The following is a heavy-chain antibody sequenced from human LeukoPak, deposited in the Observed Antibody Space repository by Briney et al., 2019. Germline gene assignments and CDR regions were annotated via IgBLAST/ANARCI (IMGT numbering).Heavy chain of an antibody. CDR2: INPNSGVT. CDR1: GYTFTGFH. CDR3: SRGTPSGRDSGYEPAFAY. D-gene: IGHD5-12*01. V-gene: IGHV1-2*02. J-gene: IGHJ4*02. Sequence: ASVKVSCKPSGYTFTGFHMHWVRQAPGQGLEWMGWINPNSGVTNYAQRFQGRVTMTRDTSNTTAYMELSRLTSDDTAVYYCSRGTPSGRDSGYEPAFAYWGQGTLVTVSS.